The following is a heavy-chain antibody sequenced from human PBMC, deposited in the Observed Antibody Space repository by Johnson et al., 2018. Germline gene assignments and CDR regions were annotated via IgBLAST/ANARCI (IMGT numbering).Heavy chain of an antibody. Sequence: QVQLVQSGPGLVKPSETLSLTCTVSGGSISSYYWGWIRQPPGKGLEWIGSIYYSGSTNYNPSLKSRVTISVDTSTKQFSLMLNSVTAADTAVYYCARGGHGGAYYYYYYMDVWGKGTTVTVSS. CDR1: GGSISSYY. CDR3: ARGGHGGAYYYYYYMDV. V-gene: IGHV4-59*01. D-gene: IGHD1-26*01. J-gene: IGHJ6*03. CDR2: IYYSGST.